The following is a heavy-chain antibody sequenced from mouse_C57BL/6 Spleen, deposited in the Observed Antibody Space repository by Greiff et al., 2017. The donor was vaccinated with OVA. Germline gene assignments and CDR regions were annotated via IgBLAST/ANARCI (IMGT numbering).Heavy chain of an antibody. D-gene: IGHD4-1*01. Sequence: VQLMESGGGLVKPGGSLKLSCAASGFTFSAYGMHWVRQAPEKGLEWVAYISSGSSTFYYADTVKGRFTISRDNAKNTLFLQMTSLRSEDTAMYYCASSGNYWGQGTTLTVAS. J-gene: IGHJ2*01. CDR2: ISSGSSTF. CDR3: ASSGNY. V-gene: IGHV5-17*01. CDR1: GFTFSAYG.